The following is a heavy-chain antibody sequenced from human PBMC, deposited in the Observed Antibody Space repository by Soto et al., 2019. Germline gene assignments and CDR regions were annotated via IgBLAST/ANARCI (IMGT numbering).Heavy chain of an antibody. CDR1: GFTFSSYG. V-gene: IGHV3-33*01. CDR2: IWYDGSNK. J-gene: IGHJ4*02. D-gene: IGHD3-16*02. Sequence: QVQLVESGGGVVQPGRSLRLSCAASGFTFSSYGMHWVRQAPGKGLEWVAVIWYDGSNKYYADSVKGRFTISRDNSKNTRYLQMNSLRAEDTAVYYCARATNRGSSRPVYWGQGTLVTVSS. CDR3: ARATNRGSSRPVY.